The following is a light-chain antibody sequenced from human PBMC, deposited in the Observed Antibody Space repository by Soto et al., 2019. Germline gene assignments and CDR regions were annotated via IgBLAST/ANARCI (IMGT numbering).Light chain of an antibody. J-gene: IGLJ1*01. CDR1: SSDVGGYNF. CDR2: EVT. Sequence: QSALTQPASVSGSPGQSITISCTGTSSDVGGYNFVSWYQQRPGKAPKFMIFEVTNRPSGISDRFYGSKSGNTSSLTISGLEAEDEADYYCCSYTSSTTYVFGNGKKVTV. CDR3: CSYTSSTTYV. V-gene: IGLV2-14*01.